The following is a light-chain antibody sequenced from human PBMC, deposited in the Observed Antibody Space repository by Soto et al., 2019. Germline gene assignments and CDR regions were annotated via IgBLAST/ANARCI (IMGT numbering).Light chain of an antibody. CDR1: SSDVGGYNY. V-gene: IGLV2-14*03. CDR2: DVR. J-gene: IGLJ1*01. Sequence: QSVLTQPASVSGSPGQSITISCTGTSSDVGGYNYVSWYQQHPGKAPKLLIYDVRSRPSGVSKRFSGSKSGNTASLTISGLQAEDEADYYCSSLTSSTTYVFGTGTKVTVL. CDR3: SSLTSSTTYV.